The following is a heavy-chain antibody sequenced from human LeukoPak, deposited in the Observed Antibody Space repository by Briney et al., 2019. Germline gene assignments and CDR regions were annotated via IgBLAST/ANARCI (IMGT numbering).Heavy chain of an antibody. CDR2: IYYSGHT. CDR1: GGSIRSYY. V-gene: IGHV4-59*08. CDR3: ARHRGSSHPNDAVDI. D-gene: IGHD1-26*01. Sequence: SETLSLTCTVSGGSIRSYYWSWIRQPPGKGLEWIGYIYYSGHTNYNPSLKSRVTISVDTSKNQFSLKLNSVTAADTAVYYCARHRGSSHPNDAVDIWGQGTMVTVSS. J-gene: IGHJ3*02.